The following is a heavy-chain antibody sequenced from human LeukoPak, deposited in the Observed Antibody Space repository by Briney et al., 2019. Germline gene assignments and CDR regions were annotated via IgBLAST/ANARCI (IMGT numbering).Heavy chain of an antibody. J-gene: IGHJ4*02. V-gene: IGHV1-46*01. D-gene: IGHD5-18*01. Sequence: ASVKISCKASEYTFTDYYMYWVRQAPGQGPECMGVIHPSGGSTTYAQKFQGRVTLTKDTATSTVYIELSSLRSDDTAVYYCARMAMDPAMVTNFFDLWGQGTLLTVSA. CDR3: ARMAMDPAMVTNFFDL. CDR1: EYTFTDYY. CDR2: IHPSGGST.